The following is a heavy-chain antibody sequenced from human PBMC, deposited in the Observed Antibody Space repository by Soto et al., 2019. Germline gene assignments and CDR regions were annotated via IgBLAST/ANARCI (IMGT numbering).Heavy chain of an antibody. CDR2: ISHDGSNK. Sequence: GGSLRLSCAASGFTFSSYGMHWVRQAPGKGLEWVAVISHDGSNKYYADSVKGRFTISRDNSKNTLYLQMNSLRAEDTAVYYCAKELVVTDAFDIWGQGTMVTVSS. V-gene: IGHV3-30*18. CDR3: AKELVVTDAFDI. D-gene: IGHD2-15*01. CDR1: GFTFSSYG. J-gene: IGHJ3*02.